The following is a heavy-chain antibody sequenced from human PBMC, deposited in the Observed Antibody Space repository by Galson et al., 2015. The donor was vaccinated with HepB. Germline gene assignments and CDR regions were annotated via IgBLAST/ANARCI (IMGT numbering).Heavy chain of an antibody. CDR2: TYYRSKWYN. J-gene: IGHJ2*01. V-gene: IGHV6-1*01. Sequence: CAISGDSVSSINAAWNWIRQSPSRGLEWLGRTYYRSKWYNDYAVSVKSRITINPDTSKNQFSLHLNSVTPEDTAVYYCARVPVGATVLPGYFDLWGRGTLVTVSS. D-gene: IGHD1-26*01. CDR3: ARVPVGATVLPGYFDL. CDR1: GDSVSSINAA.